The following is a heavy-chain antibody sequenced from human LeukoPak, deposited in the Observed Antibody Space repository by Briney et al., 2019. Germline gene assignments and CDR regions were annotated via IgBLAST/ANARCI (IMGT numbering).Heavy chain of an antibody. CDR2: IYHSGST. CDR3: TRFPLPDY. V-gene: IGHV4-4*02. D-gene: IGHD3-16*01. CDR1: GGSISSSNW. Sequence: SETLSLTCAVSGGSISSSNWWSWVRQPPGKGLEWIGEIYHSGSTNYNPSLKSRVTISVDTSKNQFSLKLSSVTAADTAVYYCTRFPLPDYWGQGTLVTVSS. J-gene: IGHJ4*02.